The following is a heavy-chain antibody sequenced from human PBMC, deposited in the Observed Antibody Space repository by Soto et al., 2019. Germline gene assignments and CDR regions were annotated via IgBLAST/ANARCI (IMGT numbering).Heavy chain of an antibody. CDR2: IYYSGST. Sequence: SGTLSLTCTVSGGSISSSSYYWGWIRQPPGKGLEWIGSIYYSGSTYYNPSLKSRVTISVDTSKNQFSLKLSSVTAADTAVYYCARLRITMVREGDWVDPWGQGTLGTVS. CDR3: ARLRITMVREGDWVDP. D-gene: IGHD3-10*01. V-gene: IGHV4-39*01. CDR1: GGSISSSSYY. J-gene: IGHJ5*02.